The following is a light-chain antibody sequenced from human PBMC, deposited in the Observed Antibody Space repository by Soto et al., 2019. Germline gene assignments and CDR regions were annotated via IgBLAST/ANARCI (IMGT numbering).Light chain of an antibody. V-gene: IGKV1-5*01. CDR2: DAS. CDR3: QQYNSFSWT. CDR1: QSISTW. Sequence: DIQMTQSPSTLSASVGDSVTITCRASQSISTWLAWYQQKPGKAPKLLIYDASSLEGGVPSRFSGSGSGTEFTLTISGLQPDDFATYYCQQYNSFSWTLGQATKVDIK. J-gene: IGKJ1*01.